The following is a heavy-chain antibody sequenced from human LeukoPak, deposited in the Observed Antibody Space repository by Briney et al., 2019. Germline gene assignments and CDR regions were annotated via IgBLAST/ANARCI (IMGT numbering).Heavy chain of an antibody. CDR1: GFTFSSYA. CDR3: ARDGVGGSYYRPLDY. V-gene: IGHV3-30-3*01. Sequence: GGSLRLSCAASGFTFSSYAMHWVRQAPGKGLEWVAVISYDGSNKYYADSVKGRFTISRDNSKNTLYLQMNSLRAEDTAVYYCARDGVGGSYYRPLDYWGQGTLVTVSS. D-gene: IGHD1-26*01. J-gene: IGHJ4*02. CDR2: ISYDGSNK.